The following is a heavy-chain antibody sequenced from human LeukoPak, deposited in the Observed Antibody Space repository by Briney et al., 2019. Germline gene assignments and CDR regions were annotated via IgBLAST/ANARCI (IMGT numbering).Heavy chain of an antibody. V-gene: IGHV3-74*01. D-gene: IGHD6-19*01. Sequence: GGSLRLSCAASGFTFSKYWMLWVRQAPGKGLESVSRINTDGTVTTYAHSVKGRFTVSRDNADNTLFLQMNSVRDEDTAVYYCATKQWLAPPPDSWGQGTPVTVSS. CDR2: INTDGTVT. CDR3: ATKQWLAPPPDS. J-gene: IGHJ4*02. CDR1: GFTFSKYW.